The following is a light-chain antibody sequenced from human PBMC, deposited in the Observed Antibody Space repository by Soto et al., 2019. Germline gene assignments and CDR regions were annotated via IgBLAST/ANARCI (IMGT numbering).Light chain of an antibody. CDR2: GAS. J-gene: IGKJ1*01. CDR3: QQYNNWPPRRT. Sequence: EIVLTQSPGTLSLSPGERATLSCRASQSVSSSYFAWYQQKPGQAPRLLIYGASTRATGIPARFSGSGSGTEFTLTISSLQSEDFAVYYCQQYNNWPPRRTFGQGTKVDIK. V-gene: IGKV3-15*01. CDR1: QSVSSSY.